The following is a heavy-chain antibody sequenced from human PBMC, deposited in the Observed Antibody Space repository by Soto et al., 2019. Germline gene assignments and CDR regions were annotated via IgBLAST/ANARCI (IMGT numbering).Heavy chain of an antibody. CDR2: IYHSGST. D-gene: IGHD3-22*01. V-gene: IGHV4-38-2*01. J-gene: IGHJ5*02. Sequence: SETLSLTCAVSGYSISSGYYWGWIRQPPGKGLEWIGSIYHSGSTYYNPSLKSRVTISVDTSKNQFSLKLSSVTAADTAVYYFARDYYDSSGYYGSKYNWFDPWGQGTLVTVSS. CDR1: GYSISSGYY. CDR3: ARDYYDSSGYYGSKYNWFDP.